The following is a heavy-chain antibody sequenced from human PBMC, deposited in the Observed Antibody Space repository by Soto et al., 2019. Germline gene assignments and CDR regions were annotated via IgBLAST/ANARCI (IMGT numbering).Heavy chain of an antibody. CDR3: ARSQGSSTSLEIYYYYYYGMEV. V-gene: IGHV1-69*01. D-gene: IGHD2-2*01. J-gene: IGHJ6*02. CDR1: GGTFGSYA. Sequence: QVQLVQSGAEVKKPGSSVKVSCKASGGTFGSYAISWVRQAPGQGLEWMGGIIPIPGTANYAQKFQGRVTIAADESTITAYMELSSLRSEDTSVYYCARSQGSSTSLEIYYYYYYGMEVWGQGTTVTVSS. CDR2: IIPIPGTA.